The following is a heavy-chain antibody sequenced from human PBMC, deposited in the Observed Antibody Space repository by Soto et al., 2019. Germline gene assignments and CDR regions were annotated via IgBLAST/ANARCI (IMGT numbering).Heavy chain of an antibody. V-gene: IGHV1-69*01. CDR2: IIPVFGTT. Sequence: QMQLVQSGPEVKKPGSSVKVSCKASGDSFGSYAVSWVRQAPGQGLEWMGAIIPVFGTTNYTQKFQGRVTFTADDSTTTAYMELSSLRSDDTAVYYCAREPFGRFDPWGQGTLVTVSS. J-gene: IGHJ5*02. CDR3: AREPFGRFDP. D-gene: IGHD3-10*01. CDR1: GDSFGSYA.